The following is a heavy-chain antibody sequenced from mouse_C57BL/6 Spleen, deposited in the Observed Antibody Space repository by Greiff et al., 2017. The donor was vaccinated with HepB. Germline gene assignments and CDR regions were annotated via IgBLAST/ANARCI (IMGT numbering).Heavy chain of an antibody. CDR1: GFTFSDYY. J-gene: IGHJ2*01. CDR2: INYDGSST. D-gene: IGHD1-1*01. CDR3: ARGATTVVPYYFDY. Sequence: EVKLVESEGGLVQPGSSMKLSCTASGFTFSDYYMAWVRQVPEKGLEWVANINYDGSSTYYLDSLKSRFIISRDNAKNILYLQMSSLKSEDTATYYCARGATTVVPYYFDYWGQGTTLTVSS. V-gene: IGHV5-16*01.